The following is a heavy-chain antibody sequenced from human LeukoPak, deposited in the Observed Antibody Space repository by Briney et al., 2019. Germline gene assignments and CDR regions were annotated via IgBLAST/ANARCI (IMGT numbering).Heavy chain of an antibody. CDR2: IYYSGST. D-gene: IGHD3-10*01. CDR1: GGSISSSSYY. J-gene: IGHJ4*02. Sequence: PSETLSLTCTVSGGSISSSSYYWGWIRQPPGKGLEWIGSIYYSGSTYYNPSLKSRVTISVDTSKNQFSLKLSSVTAADTAVYYCASMWFGELFDYFDYWGQGTLVTVSS. CDR3: ASMWFGELFDYFDY. V-gene: IGHV4-39*07.